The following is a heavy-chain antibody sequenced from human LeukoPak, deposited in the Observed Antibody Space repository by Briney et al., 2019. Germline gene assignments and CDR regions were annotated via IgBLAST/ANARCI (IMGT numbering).Heavy chain of an antibody. Sequence: SETLSLTCTVSGGSISSSYWSWIRQPAGKGLEWIGRIYTSGSTNYNPSLKSRVTMSVGTSKNQFSLKLSSVTAADTAVYYCARESRDIVVVPVTYYYMDVWGEGTTVTVSS. V-gene: IGHV4-4*07. CDR3: ARESRDIVVVPVTYYYMDV. D-gene: IGHD2-2*01. CDR1: GGSISSSY. J-gene: IGHJ6*03. CDR2: IYTSGST.